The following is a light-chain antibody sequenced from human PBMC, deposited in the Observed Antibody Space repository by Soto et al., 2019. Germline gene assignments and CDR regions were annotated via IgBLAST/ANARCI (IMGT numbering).Light chain of an antibody. V-gene: IGKV1-33*01. CDR3: QKCDYPPI. Sequence: DIQMTQSPSSLSASVGDRVTITCQASHDITSYLNWYQHKPGKAPKLLIYDASILEAGVPSRFSGSGSGTDFTFTISSLQPEDVATDYYQKCDYPPIFGPGTTVDFK. CDR2: DAS. CDR1: HDITSY. J-gene: IGKJ3*01.